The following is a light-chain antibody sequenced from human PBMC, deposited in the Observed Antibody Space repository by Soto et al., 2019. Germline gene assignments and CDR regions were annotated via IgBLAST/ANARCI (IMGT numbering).Light chain of an antibody. V-gene: IGKV3-11*01. J-gene: IGKJ5*01. CDR2: DAS. CDR1: QSVSSY. Sequence: EIVLTHHPATLPLSACERATRSFRASQSVSSYLAWYQQRPGQPPRLLIYDASHRATGVPAKFSGGGSGTDFTLTISTLEPEDFAVYYCQQRSNWITFGQGTRLEIK. CDR3: QQRSNWIT.